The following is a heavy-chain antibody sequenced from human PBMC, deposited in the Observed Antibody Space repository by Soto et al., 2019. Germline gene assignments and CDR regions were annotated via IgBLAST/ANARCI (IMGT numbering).Heavy chain of an antibody. CDR2: IDYSGKT. Sequence: QLQLQESGPGLVKPSETLSRTCTVSGDSIRTSAYYWGWIRQPPGKGLEWIGSIDYSGKTYYNPSLKSRVTISVDTSKNQFSLKLRSVTAADTAVYYCASDRSSGWDQGYGMDVWGQGTTVTVSS. J-gene: IGHJ6*02. CDR3: ASDRSSGWDQGYGMDV. V-gene: IGHV4-39*07. CDR1: GDSIRTSAYY. D-gene: IGHD6-19*01.